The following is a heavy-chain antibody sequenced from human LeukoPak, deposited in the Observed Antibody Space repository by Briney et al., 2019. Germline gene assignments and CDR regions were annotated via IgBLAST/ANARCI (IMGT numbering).Heavy chain of an antibody. D-gene: IGHD3-3*01. J-gene: IGHJ4*02. CDR1: GFTFSSYA. CDR3: AKPSVRLLEWLFTPFGY. V-gene: IGHV3-23*01. Sequence: QPGGSLRLSCAASGFTFSSYAMSWVRQAPGKGLEWVSAISGSGGSTYYADSVKGRFTISRDNSKNTLYLQMNSLRAEDTAVYYCAKPSVRLLEWLFTPFGYWGQGTLVTVSS. CDR2: ISGSGGST.